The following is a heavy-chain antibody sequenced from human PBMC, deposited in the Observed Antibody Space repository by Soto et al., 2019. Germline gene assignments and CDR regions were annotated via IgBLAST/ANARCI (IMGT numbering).Heavy chain of an antibody. V-gene: IGHV1-69*05. D-gene: IGHD3-10*01. Sequence: SVKVSCKASGGTFSSYAISWVRQAPGQGLEWMGGIIPIFGTANNAQKFQGRVTMTTDTSTSTAYMELRSLTSDDTAAYYCARAFGSGSYQLDWGQGTLVTVSS. CDR2: IIPIFGTA. CDR3: ARAFGSGSYQLD. CDR1: GGTFSSYA. J-gene: IGHJ4*02.